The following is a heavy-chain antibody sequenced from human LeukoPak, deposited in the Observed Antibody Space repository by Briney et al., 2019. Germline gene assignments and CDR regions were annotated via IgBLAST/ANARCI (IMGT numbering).Heavy chain of an antibody. V-gene: IGHV3-23*01. CDR3: AKDSRLIITYFDS. J-gene: IGHJ4*02. CDR1: GFTFTSYA. Sequence: SGGSLRLSCATSGFTFTSYAMSWVRHAPGKGLEWLSGISSGGGNTYYADSVRGRLTISRDNSKNTLYLQMHSLRADDTAVYFCAKDSRLIITYFDSWGQGTLVTVSS. CDR2: ISSGGGNT. D-gene: IGHD3-22*01.